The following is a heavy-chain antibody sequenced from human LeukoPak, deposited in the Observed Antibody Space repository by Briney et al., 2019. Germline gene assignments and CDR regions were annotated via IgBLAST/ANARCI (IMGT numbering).Heavy chain of an antibody. Sequence: SETLSLTCTVSGGSISSYYWSWIRQPPGKGLEWIGYIYYSGSTSYNPSLKSRVTISVDTSKNQFSLKLSSVTAADTAVYYCARHGYSSSYDAFDIWGQGTMVTVSS. CDR1: GGSISSYY. CDR3: ARHGYSSSYDAFDI. V-gene: IGHV4-59*08. D-gene: IGHD6-13*01. J-gene: IGHJ3*02. CDR2: IYYSGST.